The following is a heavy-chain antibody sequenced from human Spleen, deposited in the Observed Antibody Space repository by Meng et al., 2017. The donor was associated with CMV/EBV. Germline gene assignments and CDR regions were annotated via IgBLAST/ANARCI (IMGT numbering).Heavy chain of an antibody. D-gene: IGHD3-3*01. V-gene: IGHV1-2*02. CDR3: ARSKSTTYYDFWSGPYYYYGMDV. Sequence: ASVKVSCKASGYTFTGYYMHWVRQAPGQGLEWMGWIDPNSGGTNYAQKFHGRVTMTRDTSISTAYMELSRLRSDDTAAYYCARSKSTTYYDFWSGPYYYYGMDVWGQGTTVTVSS. CDR1: GYTFTGYY. J-gene: IGHJ6*02. CDR2: IDPNSGGT.